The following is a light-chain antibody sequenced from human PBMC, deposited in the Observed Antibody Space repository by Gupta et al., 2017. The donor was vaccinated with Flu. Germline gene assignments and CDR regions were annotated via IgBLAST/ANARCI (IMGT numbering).Light chain of an antibody. Sequence: EIVMTQSPATLSVSPGGGAALSCKASQSVSSNLAWYQQKPGQAPRLLIYGESTRATGIPARFSGSGFGTEFTLTITNGQPEDAALYYCQQYNNWPPWTFGQGTRVEIK. CDR3: QQYNNWPPWT. V-gene: IGKV3-15*01. CDR1: QSVSSN. J-gene: IGKJ1*01. CDR2: GES.